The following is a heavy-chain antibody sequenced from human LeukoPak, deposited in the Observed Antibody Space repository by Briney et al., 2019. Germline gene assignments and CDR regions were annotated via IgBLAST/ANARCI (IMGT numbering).Heavy chain of an antibody. J-gene: IGHJ4*02. CDR2: ISSSGSTI. CDR1: GFTFSSYE. V-gene: IGHV3-48*03. D-gene: IGHD5-18*01. Sequence: GGSLRLSRAASGFTFSSYEMNWVRQAPGKGLEWVSYISSSGSTIYYADSVKGRFTISRDNAKNSLYLQMNSLRAEDTAVYYCASGPGYSYGPWGQGTLVTVSS. CDR3: ASGPGYSYGP.